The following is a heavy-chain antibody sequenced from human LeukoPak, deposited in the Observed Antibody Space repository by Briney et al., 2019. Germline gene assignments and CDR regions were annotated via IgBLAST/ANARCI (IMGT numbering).Heavy chain of an antibody. D-gene: IGHD6-13*01. V-gene: IGHV4-39*01. CDR1: GGAISSGSYY. Sequence: SETLSLTCSVSGGAISSGSYYWGWIRQPPGKGLEWIGSIYYNGNTHYNPSLKSRVSISVDTSKNQFSLKLSSVTAVDTAVYHCARGAIPGRMAAAGKSWFDPWGQGTLVTVSS. CDR3: ARGAIPGRMAAAGKSWFDP. J-gene: IGHJ5*02. CDR2: IYYNGNT.